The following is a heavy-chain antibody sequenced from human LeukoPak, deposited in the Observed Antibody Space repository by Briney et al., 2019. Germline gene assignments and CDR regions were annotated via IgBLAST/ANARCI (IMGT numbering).Heavy chain of an antibody. CDR2: LRGDGGGI. V-gene: IGHV3-23*01. CDR1: GFTFSNFA. CDR3: AKDRTQMATTPYFDY. J-gene: IGHJ4*02. D-gene: IGHD1-1*01. Sequence: GGSLRLSCAASGFTFSNFAMSWVRQAPGKGLEWVSALRGDGGGIFYGGSVKGRFTISRDSSKNTLYLQMNSLRAEDTAVYYCAKDRTQMATTPYFDYWGQGTLVTVSS.